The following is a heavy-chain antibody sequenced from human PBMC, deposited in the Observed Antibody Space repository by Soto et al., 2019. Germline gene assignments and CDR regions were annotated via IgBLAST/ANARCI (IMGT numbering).Heavy chain of an antibody. CDR3: ARTYGDYYGMDV. CDR1: GGSISSSNW. D-gene: IGHD4-17*01. Sequence: QVQLQESGPGLVKPSGTLSLTCAVSGGSISSSNWWSWVRQPPGKGLEWIGEIYHSGSTNYNPSLKSRXXIXVXXSKNQFSLKLSSVTAADTAVYYCARTYGDYYGMDVWGQGTTVTVSS. V-gene: IGHV4-4*02. CDR2: IYHSGST. J-gene: IGHJ6*02.